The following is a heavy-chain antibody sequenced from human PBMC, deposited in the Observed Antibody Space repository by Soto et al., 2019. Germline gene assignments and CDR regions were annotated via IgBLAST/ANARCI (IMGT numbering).Heavy chain of an antibody. J-gene: IGHJ4*02. D-gene: IGHD3-10*01. V-gene: IGHV1-3*01. CDR1: GYTFTSYA. CDR2: INAGNGNT. CDR3: ARAEWFGEFHYYFDY. Sequence: GASVEVSCKASGYTFTSYAMHWVRQAPGQRLEWMGWINAGNGNTKYSQKFQGRVTITRDTSASTAYMELSSLRSEDTAVYYCARAEWFGEFHYYFDYWGQGTLVTVSS.